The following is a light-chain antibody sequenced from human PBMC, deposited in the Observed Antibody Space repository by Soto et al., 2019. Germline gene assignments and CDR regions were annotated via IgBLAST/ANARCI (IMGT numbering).Light chain of an antibody. V-gene: IGLV2-11*01. CDR3: CSYAGSYSLYV. CDR1: SSDVGGYNY. CDR2: DVS. Sequence: QPVLTQPRSVSGSPGQSVTISCTGTSSDVGGYNYVSWYQQHPGKAPKLMIYDVSKRPSGVPDRFSGSKSGNTASLTISVLQAEDEADYYCCSYAGSYSLYVFGSGTKLTVL. J-gene: IGLJ1*01.